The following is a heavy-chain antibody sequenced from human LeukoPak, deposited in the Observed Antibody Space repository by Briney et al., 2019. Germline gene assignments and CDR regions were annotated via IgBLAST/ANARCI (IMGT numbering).Heavy chain of an antibody. J-gene: IGHJ4*02. V-gene: IGHV1-18*01. D-gene: IGHD1-14*01. CDR3: ARDRLGGDLTGESLY. Sequence: ASVKVPCKASGYTFGNFGLTWVRQAPGQGLEWMGWIIAYNGNTHYAQKFRGRLTITTDTSTTTAYLELRSLKSDDTAVYYCARDRLGGDLTGESLYWGQGTLVTVSS. CDR2: IIAYNGNT. CDR1: GYTFGNFG.